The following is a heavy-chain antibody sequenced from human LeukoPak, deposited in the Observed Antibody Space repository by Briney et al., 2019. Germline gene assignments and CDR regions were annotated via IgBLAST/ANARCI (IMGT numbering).Heavy chain of an antibody. CDR2: INPNSGGT. Sequence: ASVKVSCKASGYTFTGYYMHWVRQAPGQGLEWMGWINPNSGGTNYAQKFQGWVTMTRDTSISTAYMELSRLRSDDTAVYYCARAWNCSGGSCYSAAFYIWGQGTMVTVSS. CDR3: ARAWNCSGGSCYSAAFYI. J-gene: IGHJ3*02. D-gene: IGHD2-15*01. CDR1: GYTFTGYY. V-gene: IGHV1-2*04.